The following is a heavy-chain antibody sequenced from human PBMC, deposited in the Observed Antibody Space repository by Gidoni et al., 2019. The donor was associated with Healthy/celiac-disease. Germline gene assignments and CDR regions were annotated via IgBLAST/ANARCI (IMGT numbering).Heavy chain of an antibody. CDR1: GFTFDVYA. J-gene: IGHJ6*02. Sequence: EVQLVESGGGVVQPGGSLRLSCAASGFTFDVYAMHWFRQAPGKGLEWVSLISGDGGSTYYADSVKGRFTISRDNSKNSLYLQMNSLRTEDTALYYCAKDKVTHRDGYNFYYYYGMDVWGQGTTVTVSS. CDR3: AKDKVTHRDGYNFYYYYGMDV. D-gene: IGHD5-12*01. V-gene: IGHV3-43*02. CDR2: ISGDGGST.